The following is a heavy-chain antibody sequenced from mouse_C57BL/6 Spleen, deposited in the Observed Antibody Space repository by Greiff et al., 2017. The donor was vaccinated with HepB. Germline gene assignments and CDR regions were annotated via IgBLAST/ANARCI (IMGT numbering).Heavy chain of an antibody. Sequence: VQLQQPGAELVKPGASVKLSCKASGYTFPSYWMQWVKQRPGQGLEWIGEIDPSDSYTNYNQKFKGKATLTVDTSSSPAYMQLSSLTSEDSAVYYCARRYSNYPYYFDYWGEGTTLTVSS. CDR1: GYTFPSYW. J-gene: IGHJ2*01. V-gene: IGHV1-50*01. CDR2: IDPSDSYT. CDR3: ARRYSNYPYYFDY. D-gene: IGHD2-5*01.